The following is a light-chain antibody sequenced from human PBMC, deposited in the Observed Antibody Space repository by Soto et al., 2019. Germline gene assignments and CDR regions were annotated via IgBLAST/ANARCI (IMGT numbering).Light chain of an antibody. Sequence: QSALTQPASVSGSPGQSLTISCTGTSSDVGGYNYVSWYQQHPGKAPKLMIYDVSNRPSGVSNRFSGSKSGNTAYLTISGLQAEDEADYYCSSYTSSSTLVFGTGTKVTV. V-gene: IGLV2-14*01. CDR2: DVS. J-gene: IGLJ1*01. CDR1: SSDVGGYNY. CDR3: SSYTSSSTLV.